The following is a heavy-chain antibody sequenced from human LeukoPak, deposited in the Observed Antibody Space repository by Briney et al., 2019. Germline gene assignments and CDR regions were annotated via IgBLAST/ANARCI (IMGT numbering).Heavy chain of an antibody. CDR2: IHFTGKT. D-gene: IGHD6-13*01. J-gene: IGHJ4*02. Sequence: SSETLSLTCTVSGGSMTISTDYWAWVRQPPGKGLEWIGAIHFTGKTYYNVPLKSRVTISIDTSKNQFSLNLTSVTAADTAVYYCARLWYLPQYYFDYWGLGTLVTVSS. V-gene: IGHV4-39*01. CDR1: GGSMTISTDY. CDR3: ARLWYLPQYYFDY.